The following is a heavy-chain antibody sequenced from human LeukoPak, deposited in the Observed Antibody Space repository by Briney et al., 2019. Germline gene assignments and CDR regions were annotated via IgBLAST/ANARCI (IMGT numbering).Heavy chain of an antibody. CDR1: GGSISSGSYY. CDR2: ICTSGST. CDR3: ARNYAYYDILTGNYYYYYMDV. Sequence: SETLSLTCTVSGGSISSGSYYWSWIRQPAGKGLEWIGRICTSGSTNYNPSLKSRVTISVDTSKNQFSLKLSSVTAADTAVYYCARNYAYYDILTGNYYYYYMDVWGKGTTVTVSS. D-gene: IGHD3-9*01. V-gene: IGHV4-61*02. J-gene: IGHJ6*03.